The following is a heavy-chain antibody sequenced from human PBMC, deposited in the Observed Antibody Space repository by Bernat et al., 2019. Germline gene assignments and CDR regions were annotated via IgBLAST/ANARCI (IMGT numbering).Heavy chain of an antibody. D-gene: IGHD4/OR15-4a*01. CDR1: GFTFSHSW. J-gene: IGHJ5*02. Sequence: EVQLVESGGGLVQPGGSLRLSCATSGFTFSHSWMSWLRQAPGKGLGWVANIKEDGGQTNYVDSVKGRFTMSRDNAKNSLFLQMNSLKAEDTAVYFCARDPAYGAIDLWGQGTLVTVSS. CDR2: IKEDGGQT. V-gene: IGHV3-7*01. CDR3: ARDPAYGAIDL.